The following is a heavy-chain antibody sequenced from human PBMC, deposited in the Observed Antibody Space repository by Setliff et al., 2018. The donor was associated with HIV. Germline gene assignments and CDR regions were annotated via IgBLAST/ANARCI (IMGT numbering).Heavy chain of an antibody. D-gene: IGHD2-15*01. CDR2: VSYTGTT. Sequence: SETLSLTCTASYATLGTADYYWTWIRQPPGKGLEWIGFVSYTGTTRYSPSLKSRLTISIDTSENQFSLKLSSVTAADTAVYYCARFTVVVFGAGEPSWFDPWGQGILVTVSS. CDR3: ARFTVVVFGAGEPSWFDP. CDR1: YATLGTADYY. J-gene: IGHJ5*02. V-gene: IGHV4-30-4*01.